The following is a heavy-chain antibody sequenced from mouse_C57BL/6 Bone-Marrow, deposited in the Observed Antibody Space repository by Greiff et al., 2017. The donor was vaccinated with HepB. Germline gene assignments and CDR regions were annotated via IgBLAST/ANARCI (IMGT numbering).Heavy chain of an antibody. D-gene: IGHD1-1*01. CDR2: INPYNGGT. J-gene: IGHJ4*01. Sequence: EVQLVESGPVLVKPGASVKMSCKASGYTFTDYYMNWVKQSHGKSLEWIGVINPYNGGTSYNQKFKGKATLTVDKSSSTAYMELNSLTSEDSAVYYCAKAYYYGSSYYAMDYWGQGTSVTVSS. CDR1: GYTFTDYY. CDR3: AKAYYYGSSYYAMDY. V-gene: IGHV1-19*01.